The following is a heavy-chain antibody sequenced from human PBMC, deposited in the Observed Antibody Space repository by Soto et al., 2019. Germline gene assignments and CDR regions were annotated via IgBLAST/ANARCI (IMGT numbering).Heavy chain of an antibody. D-gene: IGHD6-19*01. CDR2: ISYDGSNK. Sequence: QVQLVESGGGVVQPGRSLRLSCAASGFTFSTYTMQWVRQAPGKGLEWVAVISYDGSNKYYADSVKGRFTISRDNSKNTQYLQMNNLRVEDTSVYYCAREGWTRGARFASWGQGTLVSVPS. J-gene: IGHJ4*02. V-gene: IGHV3-30-3*01. CDR3: AREGWTRGARFAS. CDR1: GFTFSTYT.